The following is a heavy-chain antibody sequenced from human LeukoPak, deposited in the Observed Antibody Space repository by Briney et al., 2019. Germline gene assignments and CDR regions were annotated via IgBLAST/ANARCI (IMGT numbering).Heavy chain of an antibody. D-gene: IGHD2/OR15-2a*01. CDR1: GFTFSSYA. CDR2: IIGSGGST. J-gene: IGHJ4*02. CDR3: AKSPRFLGPKNYFDY. V-gene: IGHV3-23*01. Sequence: GGSLRLSCTASGFTFSSYAMSWVRQAPGKGLEWVSGIIGSGGSTYYADSVKGRFTISRDNSKNTLYLQMNSLRAEDTAVYYCAKSPRFLGPKNYFDYWGQGTLVTVSS.